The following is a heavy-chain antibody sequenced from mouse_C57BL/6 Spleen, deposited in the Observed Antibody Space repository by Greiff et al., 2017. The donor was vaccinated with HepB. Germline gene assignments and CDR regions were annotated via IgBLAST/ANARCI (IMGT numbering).Heavy chain of an antibody. CDR1: GYTFTEYT. J-gene: IGHJ4*01. Sequence: VMLVESGAELVKPGASVKLSCKASGYTFTEYTIHWVKQRSGQGLEWIGWFYPGSGSIKYNEKFKDKATLTADKSSSTVYMELSRLTSEDSAVYFCARHEGGLRRNYAMDYWGQGTSVTVSS. D-gene: IGHD2-2*01. CDR2: FYPGSGSI. CDR3: ARHEGGLRRNYAMDY. V-gene: IGHV1-62-2*01.